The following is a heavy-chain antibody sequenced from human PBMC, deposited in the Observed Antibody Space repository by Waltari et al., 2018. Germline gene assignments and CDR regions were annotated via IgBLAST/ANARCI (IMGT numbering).Heavy chain of an antibody. J-gene: IGHJ1*01. V-gene: IGHV3-23*01. CDR1: GFTFSSYA. CDR2: ISGSGGST. Sequence: EVQLLESGGGLVQPGGSLRLSCAASGFTFSSYAMSWVRQAPGKGLEWVSAISGSGGSTYYADAVKGRFIISRDNSKNTLYLQMNSLRAEDTAVYYCATASYDFWSGYFFQHWGQGTLVTVSS. CDR3: ATASYDFWSGYFFQH. D-gene: IGHD3-3*01.